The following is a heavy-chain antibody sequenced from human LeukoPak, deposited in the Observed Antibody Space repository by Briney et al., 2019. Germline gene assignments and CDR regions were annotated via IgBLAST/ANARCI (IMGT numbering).Heavy chain of an antibody. V-gene: IGHV3-30*18. D-gene: IGHD6-13*01. CDR3: AKDLGDGAAAGTAFDY. J-gene: IGHJ4*02. CDR1: GFTFSSYD. Sequence: GGSLRLPCAGSGFTFSSYDMHWVRQAPGKGLERVSVISYDGSNKYYADSVKGRFTISRDNSKTTLYLQMNSLRAEDTAVYYCAKDLGDGAAAGTAFDYSGQGTLVTVSS. CDR2: ISYDGSNK.